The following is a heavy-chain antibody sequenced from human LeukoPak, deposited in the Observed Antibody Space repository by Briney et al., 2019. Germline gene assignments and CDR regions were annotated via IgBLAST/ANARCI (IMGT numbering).Heavy chain of an antibody. J-gene: IGHJ3*02. D-gene: IGHD3-22*01. Sequence: GGSLRLSCAASGFTFSSYGMHWVRQAPGKGLEWVAVIWYGGSNKYYADSVKGRFTISKDNSKNTLYLQMNSLRAEDTAVYYCAKASSSGYSPPAFDIWGQGTMVTVSS. CDR2: IWYGGSNK. CDR3: AKASSSGYSPPAFDI. CDR1: GFTFSSYG. V-gene: IGHV3-30*02.